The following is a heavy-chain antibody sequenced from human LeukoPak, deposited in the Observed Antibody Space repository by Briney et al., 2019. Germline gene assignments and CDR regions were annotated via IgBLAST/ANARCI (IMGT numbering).Heavy chain of an antibody. CDR2: IIPIFGTA. Sequence: SVKVSCEASGYTFTSYGISWVRQAPGQGLEWMGGIIPIFGTANYAQKFQGRVTITADESTSTAYMELSSLRSEDTAVYYCARAKLDYVVGSDAFDIWGQGTMVTVSS. CDR1: GYTFTSYG. V-gene: IGHV1-69*13. CDR3: ARAKLDYVVGSDAFDI. D-gene: IGHD4-17*01. J-gene: IGHJ3*02.